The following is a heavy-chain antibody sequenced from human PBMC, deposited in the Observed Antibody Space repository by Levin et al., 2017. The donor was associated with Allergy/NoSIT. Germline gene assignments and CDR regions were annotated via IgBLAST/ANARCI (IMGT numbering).Heavy chain of an antibody. Sequence: PGGSLRLSCAASGFTFSGSAMHWVRQASGKGLEWVGRIRSKANSYATAYAASVKGRFTISRDDSKNTAYLQMNSLKTEDTAVYYCTRTNFGVVMNFDYWGQGTLVTVSS. CDR2: IRSKANSYAT. CDR1: GFTFSGSA. D-gene: IGHD3-3*01. V-gene: IGHV3-73*01. J-gene: IGHJ4*02. CDR3: TRTNFGVVMNFDY.